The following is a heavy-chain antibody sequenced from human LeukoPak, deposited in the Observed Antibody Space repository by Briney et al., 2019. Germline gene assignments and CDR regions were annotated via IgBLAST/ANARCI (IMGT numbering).Heavy chain of an antibody. Sequence: GGSLRLSCAASGFTFDDYAMHWVRQAPGKGLEWVSLISGDGGSTYYADSVKGRFTISRGNSKNSLYLQMNSLRAEDTAVYYCARDGAPYCSGGSCYNWFDPCGQGTLVTVSS. CDR3: ARDGAPYCSGGSCYNWFDP. J-gene: IGHJ5*02. V-gene: IGHV3-43*02. CDR2: ISGDGGST. CDR1: GFTFDDYA. D-gene: IGHD2-15*01.